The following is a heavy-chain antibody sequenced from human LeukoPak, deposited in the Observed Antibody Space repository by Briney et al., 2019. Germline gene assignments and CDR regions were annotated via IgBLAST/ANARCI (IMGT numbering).Heavy chain of an antibody. V-gene: IGHV3-23*01. CDR1: GFTFSSYA. CDR2: IRGSGDRT. Sequence: GGSLRLSCAASGFTFSSYAMSWVRQAPGKGLEWVSAIRGSGDRTHYADSVKGRFTISRDNAKNSLYLQMNSLRAEDTAVYYCARVSYYYDSSGLIDYWGQGTLVTVSS. D-gene: IGHD3-22*01. CDR3: ARVSYYYDSSGLIDY. J-gene: IGHJ4*02.